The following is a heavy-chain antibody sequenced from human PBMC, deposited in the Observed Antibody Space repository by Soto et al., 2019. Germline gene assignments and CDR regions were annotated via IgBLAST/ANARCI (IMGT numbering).Heavy chain of an antibody. CDR1: GGSFSGYY. V-gene: IGHV4-34*01. Sequence: SETLSLTCAVYGGSFSGYYWSWIRQPPGKGLEWIGEINHSGRINYNPSLKSRVTISVDTSKNQFSLKLSSVTAADTAVYYCARGGGYTFDYWGQGTLVTVSS. CDR2: INHSGRI. D-gene: IGHD3-10*01. CDR3: ARGGGYTFDY. J-gene: IGHJ4*02.